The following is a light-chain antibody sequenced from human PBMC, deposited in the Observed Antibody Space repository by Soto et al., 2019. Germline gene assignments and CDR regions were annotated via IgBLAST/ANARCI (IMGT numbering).Light chain of an antibody. Sequence: DIKRTQSPSSVFASVVDRVTITCRASQAIDSWLAWYQQKPGEAPKLLIFTGSLLHSGVPPRFSGSGSGTDFTLTISSLQPEDFATYYCQQTLSFPPTFGQGTKV. J-gene: IGKJ1*01. CDR3: QQTLSFPPT. CDR1: QAIDSW. V-gene: IGKV1-12*01. CDR2: TGS.